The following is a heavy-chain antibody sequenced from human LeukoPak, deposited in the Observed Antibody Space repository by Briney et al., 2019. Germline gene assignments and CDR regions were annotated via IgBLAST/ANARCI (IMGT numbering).Heavy chain of an antibody. J-gene: IGHJ4*02. CDR2: ISGSGGST. CDR1: GFTFRSYA. D-gene: IGHD3-10*01. Sequence: GGSLRLSCAASGFTFRSYAMSWVRQAPGKGLEWVSAISGSGGSTYYADSVKGRFTISRDNSKNTLYLQMNSLRAEDTAVYYCAKDVTSMVRGVIHSGDYWGQGTLVTVSS. CDR3: AKDVTSMVRGVIHSGDY. V-gene: IGHV3-23*01.